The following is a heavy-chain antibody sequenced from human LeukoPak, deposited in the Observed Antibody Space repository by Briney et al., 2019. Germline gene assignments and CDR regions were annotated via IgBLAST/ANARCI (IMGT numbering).Heavy chain of an antibody. CDR3: ARHRSGWLQSSFDY. D-gene: IGHD5-24*01. J-gene: IGHJ4*02. V-gene: IGHV4-39*01. CDR1: GGSISSSSYY. Sequence: SETLSLTCTVSGGSISSSSYYWGWIRQPPGKGLEWIGSIYYSGSTYYNPALKSRVTISVDTSKNQFSLKLSSVTAADMAVYYCARHRSGWLQSSFDYWGQGTLVTVSS. CDR2: IYYSGST.